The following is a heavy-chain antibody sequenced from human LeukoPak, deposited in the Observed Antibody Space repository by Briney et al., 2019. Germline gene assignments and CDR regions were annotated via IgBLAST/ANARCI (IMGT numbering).Heavy chain of an antibody. V-gene: IGHV4-39*01. CDR2: IYYSGST. J-gene: IGHJ4*02. Sequence: SEPMSLTCTVSGGSISSSSYYWRRIPQPPGKGLEWIESIYYSGSTYYNPSLKSRVTISEDTSKNQFSLKLSSVTAADTAVYYCARQSIRYFDYGGQGTLVTVSS. D-gene: IGHD3-10*01. CDR3: ARQSIRYFDY. CDR1: GGSISSSSYY.